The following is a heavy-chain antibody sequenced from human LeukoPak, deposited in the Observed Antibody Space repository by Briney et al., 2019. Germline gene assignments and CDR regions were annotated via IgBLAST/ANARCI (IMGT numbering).Heavy chain of an antibody. CDR3: VRDRGYGFQHQFDY. CDR1: GFTFSSYA. J-gene: IGHJ4*02. CDR2: ISYDGSNK. V-gene: IGHV3-30*04. Sequence: GRSLRLSCAASGFTFSSYAMHWVRQAPGKGLEWVAVISYDGSNKYYADSVKGRFTISRDNSKNTLYLQMNSLRAEDTAVYYCVRDRGYGFQHQFDYWGQGTLVTVSS. D-gene: IGHD3-22*01.